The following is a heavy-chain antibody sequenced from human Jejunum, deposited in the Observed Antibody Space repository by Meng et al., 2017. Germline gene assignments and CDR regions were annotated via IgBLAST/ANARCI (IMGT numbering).Heavy chain of an antibody. CDR3: ARGKGLFGF. CDR1: DGFFNGHY. J-gene: IGHJ4*02. CDR2: IILSGNT. V-gene: IGHV4-34*02. Sequence: QVQLQQWVAGVLKRSEPLSLICAVYDGFFNGHYWTWIRQPPGKGLEWIGEIILSGNTKYNPSLKSRVTISMDTSKNQFSLTLSSVTAADTAVYYCARGKGLFGFWGQGTLVTVSS. D-gene: IGHD3/OR15-3a*01.